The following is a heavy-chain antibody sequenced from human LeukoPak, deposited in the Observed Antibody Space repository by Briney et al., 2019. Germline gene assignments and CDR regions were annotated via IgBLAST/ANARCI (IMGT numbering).Heavy chain of an antibody. CDR2: IYYSGST. Sequence: SETLSLTCTVSGGSISSSSYYWGWIRQPPGKGLEWIGSIYYSGSTYYNPSLKSRVTISVDTSKNQFSLKLSSVTAADTAVYYCARGSSSWSGGDYWGQGTLVTVSS. V-gene: IGHV4-39*07. J-gene: IGHJ4*02. D-gene: IGHD6-13*01. CDR3: ARGSSSWSGGDY. CDR1: GGSISSSSYY.